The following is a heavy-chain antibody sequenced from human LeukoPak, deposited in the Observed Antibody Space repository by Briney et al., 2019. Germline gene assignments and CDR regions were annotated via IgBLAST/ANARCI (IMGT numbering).Heavy chain of an antibody. CDR1: GFTFSSYA. D-gene: IGHD3-10*01. CDR2: ISGSGGST. Sequence: GGSLRLSCAVSGFTFSSYAMSWVRQAPGKGLEWVSAISGSGGSTYYADSVKGRFTVSRDNSKNTLYLQMNSLRAEDPAVYYCAKVPLHGGSGSYPYSFDYWGQGTLVTFS. V-gene: IGHV3-23*01. J-gene: IGHJ4*02. CDR3: AKVPLHGGSGSYPYSFDY.